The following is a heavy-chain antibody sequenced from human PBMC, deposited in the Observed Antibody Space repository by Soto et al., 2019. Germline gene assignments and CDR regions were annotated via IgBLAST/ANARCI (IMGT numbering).Heavy chain of an antibody. CDR3: FITGTTVGTLYYFDY. V-gene: IGHV3-64D*08. Sequence: GGSLRLSCSASGFTFSSYAMHWVRQAPGKGLEYVSAISSNGGSTYYADSVKGRFTISRDNSKNTLYLQMSSLRAEDTAVYYCFITGTTVGTLYYFDYWGQGTLVTVSS. D-gene: IGHD1-7*01. CDR1: GFTFSSYA. J-gene: IGHJ4*02. CDR2: ISSNGGST.